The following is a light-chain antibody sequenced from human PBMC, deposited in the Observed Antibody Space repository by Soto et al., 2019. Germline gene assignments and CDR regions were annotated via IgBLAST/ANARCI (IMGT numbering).Light chain of an antibody. J-gene: IGKJ1*01. V-gene: IGKV3-20*01. CDR2: AAS. CDR1: QSVNSNY. CDR3: QQYGSSPKT. Sequence: EIVLTQSPGTLSLSPVERATLSCRSSQSVNSNYLAWYQQKPGQAPRLLIYAASSRAAGFPDRFSGSGSETDFTLTISRLEPEDFAVYYCQQYGSSPKTFGQGTKVDIK.